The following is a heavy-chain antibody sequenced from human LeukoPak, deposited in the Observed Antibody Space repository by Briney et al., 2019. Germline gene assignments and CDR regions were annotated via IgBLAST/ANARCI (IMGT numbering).Heavy chain of an antibody. Sequence: GGSLRLSCAASGFTFSNYWMNWVRQAPGKGLEWVATINQVGSEIYYVDSVKGRFTISRDNAKSSLYLRMNSLRAEDTAVYYCARRDGPIDYWGQGTLVTVSS. CDR1: GFTFSNYW. V-gene: IGHV3-7*05. CDR2: INQVGSEI. D-gene: IGHD5-24*01. J-gene: IGHJ4*02. CDR3: ARRDGPIDY.